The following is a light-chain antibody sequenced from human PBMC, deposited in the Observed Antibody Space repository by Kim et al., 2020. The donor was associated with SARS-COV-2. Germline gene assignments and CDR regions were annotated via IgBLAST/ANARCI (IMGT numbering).Light chain of an antibody. V-gene: IGKV3-20*01. J-gene: IGKJ1*01. CDR1: QSVGSNY. CDR3: QQYGSSPRT. CDR2: GTS. Sequence: DIVLTQSPATLSLSPGERATLSCRASQSVGSNYLAWYQQKPGQPPRLLIYGTSSRATGIPDRFSGSGSGTDFTLTISRLEPEDFAVYYCQQYGSSPRTFGQGTKVDIK.